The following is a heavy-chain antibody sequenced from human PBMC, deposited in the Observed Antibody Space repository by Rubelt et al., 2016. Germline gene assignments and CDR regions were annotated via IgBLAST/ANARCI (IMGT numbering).Heavy chain of an antibody. D-gene: IGHD6-13*01. J-gene: IGHJ6*02. V-gene: IGHV4-39*07. CDR2: IYHSGST. CDR3: ARRGSSWLYYYGMDV. Sequence: QLQLQESGPGLVKPSETLSLTCTVSGGSISSSSYYWGWIRQPPGKGLEWIGEIYHSGSTNYNPSLKLRVTISVDTSKNQFSLKLSSVTAADTAVYYCARRGSSWLYYYGMDVWGQGTTVTVSS. CDR1: GGSISSSSYY.